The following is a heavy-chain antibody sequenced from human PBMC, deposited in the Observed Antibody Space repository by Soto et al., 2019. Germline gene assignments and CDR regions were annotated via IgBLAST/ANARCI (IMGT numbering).Heavy chain of an antibody. CDR1: GFTFSSHG. CDR2: IRYDGSNK. V-gene: IGHV3-33*01. D-gene: IGHD6-13*01. CDR3: ARGRGYSSSWYIYYYDF. J-gene: IGHJ4*02. Sequence: PGGSLRLSCGASGFTFSSHGMHWVRQAPGKGLEWVAVIRYDGSNKYYADSVKGRFTISRDNSKNTLYLQMNSLRAEDTAVYYCARGRGYSSSWYIYYYDFWGQGTQVTVSS.